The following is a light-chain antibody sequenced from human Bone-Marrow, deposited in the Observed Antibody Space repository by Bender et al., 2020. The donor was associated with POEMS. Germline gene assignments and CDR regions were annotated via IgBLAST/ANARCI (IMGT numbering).Light chain of an antibody. CDR1: SSNIGNNS. J-gene: IGLJ3*02. CDR2: KTF. V-gene: IGLV1-47*01. CDR3: ATWDDSRRVM. Sequence: QPVLTQPPSVSGTPGQRVIISCSGSSSNIGNNSVCWYQQLPGTAPKLLMYKTFDRPSGIPERFSASKSGTSASLAIDGLRSEDEADYHCATWDDSRRVMFGGGTKLTVL.